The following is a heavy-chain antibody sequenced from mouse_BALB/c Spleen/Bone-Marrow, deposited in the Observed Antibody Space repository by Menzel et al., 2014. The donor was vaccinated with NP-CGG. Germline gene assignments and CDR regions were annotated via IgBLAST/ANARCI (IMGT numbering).Heavy chain of an antibody. CDR2: ISNGGGST. D-gene: IGHD2-3*01. CDR3: ARHDGYRTWFAY. J-gene: IGHJ3*01. Sequence: EVQLVESGGGLVQPGGSLKLSCAPSGFTFSDYYMYWVRQTPEKRLEWVAYISNGGGSTYYPDTVKGRFTISRDNAKNTLYLQMSHLKSEDTAMYYCARHDGYRTWFAYWGQGTQVTVSA. V-gene: IGHV5-12*01. CDR1: GFTFSDYY.